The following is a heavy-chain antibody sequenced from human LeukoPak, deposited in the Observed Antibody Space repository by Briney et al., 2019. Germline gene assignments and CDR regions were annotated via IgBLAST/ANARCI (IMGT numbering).Heavy chain of an antibody. Sequence: GGSLRLSCTASGFTFRSHAMSWVRQAPGKGPEWVSVSGSGGSTYYADSVKGRFTISRDNPKDTLYLQMNSLRAEDTAVYYCAKHSGTYSVFDYWGQGTLVTVSS. J-gene: IGHJ4*02. V-gene: IGHV3-23*01. CDR3: AKHSGTYSVFDY. CDR2: SGSGGST. D-gene: IGHD1-26*01. CDR1: GFTFRSHA.